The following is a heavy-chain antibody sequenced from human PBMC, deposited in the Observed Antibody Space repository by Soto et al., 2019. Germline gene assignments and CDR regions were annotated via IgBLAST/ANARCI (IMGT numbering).Heavy chain of an antibody. CDR1: GYTFTSYY. V-gene: IGHV1-46*03. CDR2: INPSGGST. Sequence: QVQLVQSGAEVKKPGASVKVSCKASGYTFTSYYMHWVRQAPGQGLEWMGIINPSGGSTSYAQKFQGSVTMPRDTSTSTVYMELSSLRAEDTAVYYCARDSGYAPFDYWGQGTLVTVSS. D-gene: IGHD5-12*01. CDR3: ARDSGYAPFDY. J-gene: IGHJ4*02.